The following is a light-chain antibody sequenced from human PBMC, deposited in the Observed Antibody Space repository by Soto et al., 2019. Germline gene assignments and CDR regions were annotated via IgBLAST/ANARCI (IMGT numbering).Light chain of an antibody. CDR1: QSVSSN. CDR2: SAS. CDR3: QQYNNWPRT. J-gene: IGKJ5*01. V-gene: IGKV3-15*01. Sequence: MQSPAALSVSQGERATLSCRASQSVSSNLAWYQQKLGQAPRLLIYSASTRATGISARFSGSGSGTDFTLTISTLQSEDFAIYYCQQYNNWPRTFGQGTRLEVK.